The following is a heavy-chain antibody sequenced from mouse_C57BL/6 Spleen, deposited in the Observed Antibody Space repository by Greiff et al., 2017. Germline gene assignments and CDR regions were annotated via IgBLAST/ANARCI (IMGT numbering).Heavy chain of an antibody. D-gene: IGHD2-2*01. Sequence: QVQLQQPGAELVKPGASVKMSCKASGYTFTSYWITRVKQRPGQGLEWIGDIYPGSGSTNYNEKFKSKATQTVDTSSSTAYMQLSSLTSEDSAVYYCAREWAMVKAWFAYWGQGTLVTVSA. CDR2: IYPGSGST. V-gene: IGHV1-55*01. CDR3: AREWAMVKAWFAY. CDR1: GYTFTSYW. J-gene: IGHJ3*01.